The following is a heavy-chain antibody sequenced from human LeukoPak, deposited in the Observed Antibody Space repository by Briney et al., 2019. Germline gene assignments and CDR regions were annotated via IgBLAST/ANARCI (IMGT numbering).Heavy chain of an antibody. J-gene: IGHJ5*02. V-gene: IGHV1-46*01. CDR1: GHTFTTYY. CDR2: INPSGDGT. D-gene: IGHD1-14*01. CDR3: AKETPNTGWFDP. Sequence: ASVKVSCKASGHTFTTYYAHLVRQAPGQGLEWMGVINPSGDGTNYPQRFQGRVTLTRDTSTSTVYMELSSLRSEDTAIHYCAKETPNTGWFDPWGQGTLVTVSS.